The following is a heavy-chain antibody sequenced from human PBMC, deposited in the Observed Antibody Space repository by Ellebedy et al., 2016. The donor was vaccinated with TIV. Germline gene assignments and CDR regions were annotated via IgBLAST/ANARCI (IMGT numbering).Heavy chain of an antibody. CDR3: ARGWRGPDIDV. CDR2: IYHVGTT. CDR1: GDSIGNTYY. Sequence: SETLSLTXSVSGDSIGNTYYLWGWIRQPPGKGLEWIGSIYHVGTTFYNPSLNSRVTISVDTSKSQFSLKLTSVTAADTAVYFCARGWRGPDIDVWGTGTTVTVSS. D-gene: IGHD3-3*01. J-gene: IGHJ6*03. V-gene: IGHV4-38-2*02.